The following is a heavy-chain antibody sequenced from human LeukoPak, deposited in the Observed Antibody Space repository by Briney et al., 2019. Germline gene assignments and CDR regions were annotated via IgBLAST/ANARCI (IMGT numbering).Heavy chain of an antibody. Sequence: ASVKVSCKASGYTFTSYDINWVRQATGQGLEWMGWMNPNSGNTGYAQKFQGRVSMTRDTSISAGYMELSSLTSEDTAVYYCARGTYDYGSGSLDYWGQGTLVTVSS. D-gene: IGHD3-10*01. CDR3: ARGTYDYGSGSLDY. J-gene: IGHJ4*02. V-gene: IGHV1-8*01. CDR2: MNPNSGNT. CDR1: GYTFTSYD.